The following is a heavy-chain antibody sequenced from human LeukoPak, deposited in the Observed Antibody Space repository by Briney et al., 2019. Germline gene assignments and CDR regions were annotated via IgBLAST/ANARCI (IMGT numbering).Heavy chain of an antibody. CDR3: ARGLTMVRGVIIDYYYGMDV. Sequence: SETLSLTCTVSGGSISSYYWSWIRQPPGKGLEWIGYIYYSGSTNYNPSLKSRATISVDTSKNQFSLKLSSVTAADTAVYYCARGLTMVRGVIIDYYYGMDVWGQGTTVTVSS. J-gene: IGHJ6*02. CDR2: IYYSGST. CDR1: GGSISSYY. D-gene: IGHD3-10*01. V-gene: IGHV4-59*01.